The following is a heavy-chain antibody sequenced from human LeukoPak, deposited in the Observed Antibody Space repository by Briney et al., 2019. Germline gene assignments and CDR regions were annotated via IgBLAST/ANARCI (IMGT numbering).Heavy chain of an antibody. V-gene: IGHV4-59*01. CDR3: ARFGVTMVRGEGDY. J-gene: IGHJ4*02. CDR2: IYYSGST. D-gene: IGHD3-10*01. Sequence: TSETLSLTCTVSGGSISSYYWSWIRQPPGKGLEWIGYIYYSGSTNYNPSLKSRVTISVDTSKNQFSLKLSSVTAADTAVYYCARFGVTMVRGEGDYWGQGTLVTVSS. CDR1: GGSISSYY.